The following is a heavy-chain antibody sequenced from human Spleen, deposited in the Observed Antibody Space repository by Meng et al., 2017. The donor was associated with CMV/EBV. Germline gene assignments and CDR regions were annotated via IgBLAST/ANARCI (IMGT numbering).Heavy chain of an antibody. CDR1: GFTFSAYA. CDR2: ISVSDDDT. Sequence: GGSLRLSCAASGFTFSAYAMSWVRHVPGKGLEWVSGISVSDDDTYYADSVKGRFTMSRDKSKNTVYLQMNSLRAEDTAVYYCAKYQLPSGRISGGPFDYWDQGTLVTVSS. CDR3: AKYQLPSGRISGGPFDY. V-gene: IGHV3-23*01. D-gene: IGHD2-2*01. J-gene: IGHJ4*02.